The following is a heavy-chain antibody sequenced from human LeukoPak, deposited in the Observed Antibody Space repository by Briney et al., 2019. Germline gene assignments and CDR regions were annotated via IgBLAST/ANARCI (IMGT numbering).Heavy chain of an antibody. CDR2: ISGSGGNT. V-gene: IGHV3-23*01. CDR1: GFTFSNYV. J-gene: IGHJ6*03. CDR3: ARELDDYYYYYMDV. D-gene: IGHD3/OR15-3a*01. Sequence: GGSLRLSCAASGFTFSNYVMSWVRQAPGKGLEWVSAISGSGGNTYYADSVKGRFTISRDNSKNTLYLQMNSLRAEDTAVYYCARELDDYYYYYMDVWGKGTTVTVSS.